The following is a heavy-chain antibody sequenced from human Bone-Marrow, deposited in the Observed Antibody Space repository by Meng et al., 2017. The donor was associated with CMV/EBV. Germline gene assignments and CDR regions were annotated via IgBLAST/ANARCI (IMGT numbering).Heavy chain of an antibody. CDR1: GYTFTSYD. J-gene: IGHJ6*02. V-gene: IGHV1-8*03. CDR2: MNPNSGNT. CDR3: ARTKQYCSSTSCYPYYYYGMDV. D-gene: IGHD2-2*01. Sequence: ASVKVSCKASGYTFTSYDINWVRQATGQGLEWMGWMNPNSGNTGYAQKFQGRVTITRNTSISTAYMELSSLRSEDTAVYYCARTKQYCSSTSCYPYYYYGMDVWXQGTTVTVSS.